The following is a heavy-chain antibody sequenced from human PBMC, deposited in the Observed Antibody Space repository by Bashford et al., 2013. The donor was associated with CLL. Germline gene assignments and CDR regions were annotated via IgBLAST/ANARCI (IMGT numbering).Heavy chain of an antibody. CDR2: INPNSGGT. V-gene: IGHV1-2*02. Sequence: ASVKVSCKASGYTFIGYYIHWVRRAPGQGLEWMGLINPNSGGTNYTQTLQGRVTMTTDTSTNTAYMELRRLRFDDTAVYYCARLYCDRGNCFSDPHFDYWGQGTLVTVSS. D-gene: IGHD3-22*01. CDR1: GYTFIGYY. CDR3: ARLYCDRGNCFSDPHFDY. J-gene: IGHJ4*02.